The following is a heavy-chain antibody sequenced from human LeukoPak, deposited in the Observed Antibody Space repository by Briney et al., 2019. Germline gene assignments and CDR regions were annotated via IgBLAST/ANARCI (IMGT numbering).Heavy chain of an antibody. CDR2: ISWISGSI. D-gene: IGHD1-26*01. Sequence: GGSVTLSRAPSGFTFDDQAMHSARHPPGKGRECGSGISWISGSIGYAASVKGRFTISRDNAKNSLYLQMNSLRAEDTALYYCAKVDSGSLGSYFDYWGQGTLVTVSS. CDR1: GFTFDDQA. CDR3: AKVDSGSLGSYFDY. V-gene: IGHV3-9*01. J-gene: IGHJ4*02.